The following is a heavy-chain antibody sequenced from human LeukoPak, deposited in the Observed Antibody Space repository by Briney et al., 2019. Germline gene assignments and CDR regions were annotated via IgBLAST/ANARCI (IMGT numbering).Heavy chain of an antibody. V-gene: IGHV3-48*03. CDR3: ARGDPHANL. J-gene: IGHJ5*02. Sequence: GGSLRLSCAASGFDLNTYEMNWVRQAPGKGLEWIADITISGHTKNYADSVKGRFTISRDNAGTSLYLQMNSLRVEDTGVYYCARGDPHANLWGQGTLVTVSS. CDR1: GFDLNTYE. CDR2: ITISGHTK.